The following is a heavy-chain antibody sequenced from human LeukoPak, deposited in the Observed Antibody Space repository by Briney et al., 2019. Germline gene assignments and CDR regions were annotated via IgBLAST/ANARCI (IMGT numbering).Heavy chain of an antibody. D-gene: IGHD6-19*01. V-gene: IGHV4-34*01. CDR2: INHSGST. J-gene: IGHJ5*02. Sequence: SETLSLTCAVYGGSFSGYYWSWIRQPPGKGLEWIGEINHSGSTNYNPSLKSRVTISVDTSKNQFSLKLSSVTAADTAVYYCARGRRYQWLRSWFDLWGQGTLVTVSS. CDR3: ARGRRYQWLRSWFDL. CDR1: GGSFSGYY.